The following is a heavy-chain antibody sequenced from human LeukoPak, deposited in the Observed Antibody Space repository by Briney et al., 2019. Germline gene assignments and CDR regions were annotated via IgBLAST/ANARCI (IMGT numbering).Heavy chain of an antibody. CDR1: GFTFSTYG. Sequence: GGSLRLSCAASGFTFSTYGMHWVRQAPGKGLEWVAFIRYDGSNKDYVGSVKGRFTISRDNSKNTLYLQMNSLRAEDTAVYYCAKGPVGYCGGGSCYHWFDPWGQGTLVTVSS. J-gene: IGHJ5*02. CDR2: IRYDGSNK. V-gene: IGHV3-30*02. D-gene: IGHD2-15*01. CDR3: AKGPVGYCGGGSCYHWFDP.